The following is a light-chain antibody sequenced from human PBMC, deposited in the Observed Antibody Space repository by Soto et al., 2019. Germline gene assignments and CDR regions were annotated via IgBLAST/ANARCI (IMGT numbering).Light chain of an antibody. CDR1: QSVSRSY. V-gene: IGKV3-20*01. CDR2: GAS. CDR3: QQYGSSPPYP. J-gene: IGKJ2*01. Sequence: EIELTQSPGTLSLSPGDRATLSCRASQSVSRSYLAWYHHKPGQAPRLLIYGASSRATGIPDRFSGSGSGTDFTLTISRLEPEDFAVYYCQQYGSSPPYPFGQGTKLEIK.